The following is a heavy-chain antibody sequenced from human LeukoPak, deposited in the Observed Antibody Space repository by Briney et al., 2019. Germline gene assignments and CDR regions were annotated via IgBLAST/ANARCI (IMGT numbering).Heavy chain of an antibody. D-gene: IGHD1-26*01. CDR1: GGSISTYY. CDR2: IYYSGST. CDR3: ARPRSPSGSRVAFDI. Sequence: PSETLSLTCTVSGGSISTYYWSWIRQPPGKGLEWIGYIYYSGSTNYNPSLESRVTISVDTSKNQFSLKLSSVTAADTAVYYCARPRSPSGSRVAFDIWGQGTMVTVSS. V-gene: IGHV4-59*08. J-gene: IGHJ3*02.